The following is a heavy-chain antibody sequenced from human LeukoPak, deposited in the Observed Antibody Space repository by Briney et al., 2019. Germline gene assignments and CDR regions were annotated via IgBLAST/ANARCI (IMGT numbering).Heavy chain of an antibody. D-gene: IGHD3-3*01. Sequence: PGGPLRLSCAASGFTLSSYWMSWVRQAPGKGLEWVANIKQDGSEKYYVDSVKGRFTISRDNAKNSLYLQMNSLRAEDTAVYYCARDDLGVTYFDYWGQGTLVTVSS. CDR1: GFTLSSYW. CDR3: ARDDLGVTYFDY. J-gene: IGHJ4*02. V-gene: IGHV3-7*01. CDR2: IKQDGSEK.